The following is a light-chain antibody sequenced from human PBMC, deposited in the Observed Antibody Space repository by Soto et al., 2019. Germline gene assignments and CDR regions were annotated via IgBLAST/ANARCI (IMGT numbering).Light chain of an antibody. V-gene: IGLV5-45*03. CDR3: MIWHSSTVV. CDR2: YKSDSDK. CDR1: SGINVGTYR. Sequence: QTVVTQPSSLSASPGASASLTCTLRSGINVGTYRIYWYQQKPGSPPQFLLRYKSDSDKQRGSGVPGRFSGSKDASANAGILLISGLQSDDEADYYCMIWHSSTVVFGGGTKLTVL. J-gene: IGLJ2*01.